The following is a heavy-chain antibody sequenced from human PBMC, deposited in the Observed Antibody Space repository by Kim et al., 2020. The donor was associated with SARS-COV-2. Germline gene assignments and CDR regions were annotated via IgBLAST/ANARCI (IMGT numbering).Heavy chain of an antibody. J-gene: IGHJ3*02. CDR1: GGTFSSYA. D-gene: IGHD2-2*01. CDR2: IIPIFGTA. CDR3: ATLTRLGLPQPDDAFDI. Sequence: SVKVSCKASGGTFSSYAISWVRQAPGQGLEWMGGIIPIFGTANYAQKFQGRVTITADESTSTAYMELSSLRSEDTAVYYCATLTRLGLPQPDDAFDIWGQGTMVTVSS. V-gene: IGHV1-69*13.